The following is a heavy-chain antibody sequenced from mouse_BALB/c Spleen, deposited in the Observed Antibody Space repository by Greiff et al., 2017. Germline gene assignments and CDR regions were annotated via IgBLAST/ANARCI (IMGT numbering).Heavy chain of an antibody. J-gene: IGHJ1*01. CDR3: AREGSYGSSKWYFDV. D-gene: IGHD1-1*01. CDR2: ISSGGST. V-gene: IGHV5-6-5*01. CDR1: GFTFSSYA. Sequence: EVKLMESGGGLVKPGGSLKLSCAASGFTFSSYAMSWVRQTPEKRLEWVASISSGGSTYYPDSVKGRFTISRDNARNILYLQMSSLRSEDTAMYYCAREGSYGSSKWYFDVWGAGTTVTVSS.